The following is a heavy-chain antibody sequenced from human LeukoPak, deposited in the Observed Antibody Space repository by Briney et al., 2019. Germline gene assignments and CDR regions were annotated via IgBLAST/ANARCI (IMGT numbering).Heavy chain of an antibody. Sequence: GRSLRLSCAASGFTFDDYAMHWVRQAPGKGLEWVSGISWNSGSIGYADSVKGRFTISRDNAKNSLYPQMNSLRAEDMALYYCARADNYGSAEYFQHWGQGTLVTVSS. J-gene: IGHJ1*01. V-gene: IGHV3-9*03. D-gene: IGHD4-17*01. CDR3: ARADNYGSAEYFQH. CDR1: GFTFDDYA. CDR2: ISWNSGSI.